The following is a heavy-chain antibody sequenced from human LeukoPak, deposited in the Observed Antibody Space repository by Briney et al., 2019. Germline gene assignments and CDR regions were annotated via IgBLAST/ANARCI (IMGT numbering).Heavy chain of an antibody. D-gene: IGHD2-2*01. CDR3: AREHCSSTSCYRLNSWNWFDP. CDR1: GYTFTGYY. V-gene: IGHV1-2*02. CDR2: INPNSGGT. J-gene: IGHJ5*02. Sequence: GASVKVSCKASGYTFTGYYMHRVRQAPGQGLEWMGWINPNSGGTNYAQKFQGRVTMTRDTSISTAYMELSRLRSDDTAVYYCAREHCSSTSCYRLNSWNWFDPWGQGTLVTVSS.